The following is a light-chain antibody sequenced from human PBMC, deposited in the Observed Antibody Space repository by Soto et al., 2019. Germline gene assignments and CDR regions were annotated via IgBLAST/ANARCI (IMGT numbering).Light chain of an antibody. J-gene: IGLJ2*01. Sequence: QAVVTQEPSLTASPGGTVTLTCASSTGAVTSGYYPNWFQQKPGQPHWALLYSTSNKHSWTPARFSGSLLGGKAALTLSGVQPDDEAEYYCLICYGGAQVFGGGTKLTVL. CDR2: STS. V-gene: IGLV7-43*01. CDR1: TGAVTSGYY. CDR3: LICYGGAQV.